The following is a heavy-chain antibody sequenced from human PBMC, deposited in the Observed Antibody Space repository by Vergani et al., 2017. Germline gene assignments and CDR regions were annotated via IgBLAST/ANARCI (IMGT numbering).Heavy chain of an antibody. CDR1: GFTFSSYG. CDR3: AKDPTVVPAAREGPFDY. CDR2: ISYDGSNK. Sequence: QVRLVESGGGVVQPGRSLRLSCAASGFTFSSYGMHWVRQAPGKGLEWVAVISYDGSNKYYADSVKGRFTISRDNSKNTLYLQMNSLRAEDTAVYYCAKDPTVVPAAREGPFDYWGQGTLVTVSS. D-gene: IGHD2-2*01. V-gene: IGHV3-30*18. J-gene: IGHJ4*02.